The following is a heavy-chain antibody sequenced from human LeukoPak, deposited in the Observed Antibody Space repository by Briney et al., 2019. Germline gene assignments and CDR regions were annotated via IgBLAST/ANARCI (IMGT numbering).Heavy chain of an antibody. CDR3: ADDIGFGESRFMN. J-gene: IGHJ4*02. CDR1: GYTFSTYY. D-gene: IGHD3-10*01. CDR2: INPSGDTT. V-gene: IGHV1-46*01. Sequence: GASVKVSCKASGYTFSTYYIHWVRQAPGQGLEWLGIINPSGDTTGYAQKFQGRITMTRDTSASTAYMELSSLRSEDTAVYYCADDIGFGESRFMNWGQGTLVTVSS.